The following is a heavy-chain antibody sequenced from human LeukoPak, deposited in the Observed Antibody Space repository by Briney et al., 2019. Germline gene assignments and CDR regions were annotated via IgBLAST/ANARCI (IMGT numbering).Heavy chain of an antibody. V-gene: IGHV1-8*01. CDR1: GYTFTSYD. CDR2: MNPNSGNT. J-gene: IGHJ6*03. CDR3: ARGQEQLVLYYYHYMDV. Sequence: ASVKVSCKASGYTFTSYDINWVRQATGQGLEWMGWMNPNSGNTGYAQKFQGRVTMTRNTSISTAYMELSSLRSEDTAVYYCARGQEQLVLYYYHYMDVWGKGTTVTVSS. D-gene: IGHD6-6*01.